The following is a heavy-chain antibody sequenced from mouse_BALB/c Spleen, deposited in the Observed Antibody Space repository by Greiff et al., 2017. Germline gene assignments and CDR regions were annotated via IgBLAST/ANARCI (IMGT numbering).Heavy chain of an antibody. D-gene: IGHD1-2*01. V-gene: IGHV1-9*01. Sequence: QVQLQQSGAELMKPGASVKISCKATGYTFSSYWIEWVKQRPGHGLEWIGEILPGSGSTNYNEKFKGKATLAADTSSNTAYMQLSSLTSEDSAVYYCARNYSYSYYCAMDYWGQGTSVTVSS. J-gene: IGHJ4*01. CDR2: ILPGSGST. CDR1: GYTFSSYW. CDR3: ARNYSYSYYCAMDY.